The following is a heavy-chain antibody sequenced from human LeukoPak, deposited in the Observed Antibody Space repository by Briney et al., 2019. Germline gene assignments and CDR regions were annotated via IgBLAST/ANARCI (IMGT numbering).Heavy chain of an antibody. CDR3: ARSRARSDAFGI. CDR2: INPNSGGT. J-gene: IGHJ3*02. Sequence: ASVKVSCKASGYTFTGYYMHWVRQAPGQGLEWMGWINPNSGGTNYAQKFQGRVTMTRDTSISTAYMELSRLRSDDTAVYYCARSRARSDAFGIWGQGTMVTVSS. V-gene: IGHV1-2*02. CDR1: GYTFTGYY.